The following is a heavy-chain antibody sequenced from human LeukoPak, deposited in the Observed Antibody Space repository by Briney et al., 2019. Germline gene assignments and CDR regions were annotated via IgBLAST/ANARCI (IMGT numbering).Heavy chain of an antibody. CDR1: GFTFSSYA. V-gene: IGHV3-23*01. Sequence: GGSLRLSCAASGFTFSSYAMTWVRQAPGKGLEWVSAISGSGGSTYYADSVKGRFTISRDNSKNTLYLQMNSLRAEDTAVYYCARETTVTSYYYYYYGMDVWGQRTTVTVS. CDR2: ISGSGGST. CDR3: ARETTVTSYYYYYYGMDV. D-gene: IGHD4-11*01. J-gene: IGHJ6*02.